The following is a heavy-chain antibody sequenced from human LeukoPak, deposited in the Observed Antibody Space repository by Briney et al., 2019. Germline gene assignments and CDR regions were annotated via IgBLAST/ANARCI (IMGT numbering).Heavy chain of an antibody. CDR2: IKQDGSEK. J-gene: IGHJ6*03. CDR3: PYTPGYYYYYMDV. Sequence: GGSLRLSCAASGFTFSSYWMSWVRQAPGKGLEWVANIKQDGSEKYYVDSVKGRFTISRDNAKNSLYLQMNSLRAEDTAVYYCPYTPGYYYYYMDVWGKGTTVTVSS. D-gene: IGHD2-2*01. V-gene: IGHV3-7*01. CDR1: GFTFSSYW.